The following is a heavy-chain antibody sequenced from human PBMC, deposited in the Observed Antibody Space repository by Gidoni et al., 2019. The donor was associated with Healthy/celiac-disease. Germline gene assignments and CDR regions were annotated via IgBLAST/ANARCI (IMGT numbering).Heavy chain of an antibody. Sequence: QVQLVQSGAEVKKPGASVKVSCKASGYTFPSYSMHWVRQAPGQRLEWMGWINAGNGNTKYSQKFQGRVTITRDTSASTAYMELSSLRSEDTAVYYCARVLYDFWSGRGYFDYWGQGTLVTVSS. J-gene: IGHJ4*02. CDR1: GYTFPSYS. V-gene: IGHV1-3*01. D-gene: IGHD3-3*01. CDR3: ARVLYDFWSGRGYFDY. CDR2: INAGNGNT.